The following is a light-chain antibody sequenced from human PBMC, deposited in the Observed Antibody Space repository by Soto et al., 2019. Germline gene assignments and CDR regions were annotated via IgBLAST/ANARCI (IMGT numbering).Light chain of an antibody. J-gene: IGKJ2*01. Sequence: DIQLTQSRSFLSASVEDRVTISCRASYDISSSLAWYQQEPGKPPKLLIYDSSTLQTGVPPRFTGSGSGRKFTLTISGLQFGDFATYFCQQLSHYPYTFGQGTKLEI. CDR1: YDISSS. CDR3: QQLSHYPYT. V-gene: IGKV1-9*01. CDR2: DSS.